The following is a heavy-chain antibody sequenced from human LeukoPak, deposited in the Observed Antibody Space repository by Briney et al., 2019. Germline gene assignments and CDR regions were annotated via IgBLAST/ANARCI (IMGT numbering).Heavy chain of an antibody. V-gene: IGHV3-33*01. Sequence: GGSLRLSCAASGFTFSSYGMHWVRQAPGKGLEWVAVIWYDGSNKYYADSVKGRFTISRDNSKNTLYLQMNSLRAEDTAVYYCAIAQPYCSGGSCPRATYYYGMDVWGKGTTVTVSS. J-gene: IGHJ6*04. D-gene: IGHD2-15*01. CDR2: IWYDGSNK. CDR3: AIAQPYCSGGSCPRATYYYGMDV. CDR1: GFTFSSYG.